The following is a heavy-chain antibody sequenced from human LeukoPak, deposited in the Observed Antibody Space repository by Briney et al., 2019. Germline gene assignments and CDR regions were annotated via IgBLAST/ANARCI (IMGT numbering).Heavy chain of an antibody. CDR3: ARDSVRKAVADDNYYYYGMDV. J-gene: IGHJ6*02. CDR2: ISSSSSYI. D-gene: IGHD6-19*01. Sequence: PGGSLRLSCAASGFTFSSYSMNWVRQAPGKGLEWVSSISSSSSYIYYADSVKGRFTISRDNAKNSLYLQMNSLRAEDTAVCYCARDSVRKAVADDNYYYYGMDVWGQGTTVTVSS. V-gene: IGHV3-21*01. CDR1: GFTFSSYS.